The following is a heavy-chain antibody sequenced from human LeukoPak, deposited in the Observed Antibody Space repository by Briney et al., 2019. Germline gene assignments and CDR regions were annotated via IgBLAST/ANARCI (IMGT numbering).Heavy chain of an antibody. CDR2: ISAYNGNT. Sequence: ASVKVSCKASGYTFTSYGISWVRQAPGQGLEWMGWISAYNGNTNYVQKLQGRVTMTTDTSTSTAYMELRSLRSDDTAVYYCARDFHHAYYDILTGYYNPFDYWGQGTLVTVSS. CDR1: GYTFTSYG. D-gene: IGHD3-9*01. V-gene: IGHV1-18*01. CDR3: ARDFHHAYYDILTGYYNPFDY. J-gene: IGHJ4*02.